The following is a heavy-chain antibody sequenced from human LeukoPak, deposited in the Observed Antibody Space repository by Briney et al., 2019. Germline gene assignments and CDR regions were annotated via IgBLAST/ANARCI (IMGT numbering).Heavy chain of an antibody. J-gene: IGHJ3*02. CDR3: VRTQSNGLHVCDT. D-gene: IGHD2-8*01. Sequence: QTGGSLRLSCTVSGFTFSDHYMEWVRQAPGKGLEWVGRSRDKANSYTTEFAASVKGRFTLSRDDSKNSLYLQMNSLKTEDTAIYYCVRTQSNGLHVCDTWGQGTKVTVSS. CDR2: SRDKANSYTT. CDR1: GFTFSDHY. V-gene: IGHV3-72*01.